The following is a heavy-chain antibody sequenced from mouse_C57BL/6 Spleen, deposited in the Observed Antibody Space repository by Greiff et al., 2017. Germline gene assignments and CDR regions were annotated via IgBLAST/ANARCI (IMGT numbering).Heavy chain of an antibody. CDR2: INPSNGGT. CDR3: ARGGGSSYYWYFDV. V-gene: IGHV1-53*01. D-gene: IGHD1-1*01. Sequence: QVQLQQPGTELVKPGASVKLSCKASGYTFTSYWMHWVKQRPGQGLEWIGNINPSNGGTNYNEKFKSKATLTVDKSSSTAYMQLRSLTSEDSAVYYCARGGGSSYYWYFDVWGTGTTVTVSS. J-gene: IGHJ1*03. CDR1: GYTFTSYW.